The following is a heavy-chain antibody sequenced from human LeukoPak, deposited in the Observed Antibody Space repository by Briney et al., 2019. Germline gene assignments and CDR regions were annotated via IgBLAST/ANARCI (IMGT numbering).Heavy chain of an antibody. CDR2: IWSDSTNR. J-gene: IGHJ4*01. D-gene: IGHD4-11*01. CDR3: ARDAQRGFDYSNSLKN. V-gene: IGHV3-33*01. Sequence: GGSLRLSCAASGFIFSHHGMHWVRQAPGKGLEWVAVIWSDSTNRFYADSVKGRFTISRDNSQNTVFLQMNSLRVKDAAIYYCARDAQRGFDYSNSLKNWGHGTLVTVSS. CDR1: GFIFSHHG.